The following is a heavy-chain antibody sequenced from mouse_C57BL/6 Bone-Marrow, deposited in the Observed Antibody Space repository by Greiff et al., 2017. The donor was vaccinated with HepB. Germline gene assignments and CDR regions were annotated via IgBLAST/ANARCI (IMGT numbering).Heavy chain of an antibody. CDR3: AREEGFITGFAY. CDR2: ISDGGSYT. V-gene: IGHV5-4*01. J-gene: IGHJ3*01. CDR1: GFTFSSYA. Sequence: EVKVVESGGGLVKPGGSLKLSCAASGFTFSSYAMSWVRQTPEKRLEWVATISDGGSYTYYPDNVKGRFTISRDNAKNNLYLQMSHLKSEDTAMYYCAREEGFITGFAYWGQGTLVTVSA. D-gene: IGHD1-1*01.